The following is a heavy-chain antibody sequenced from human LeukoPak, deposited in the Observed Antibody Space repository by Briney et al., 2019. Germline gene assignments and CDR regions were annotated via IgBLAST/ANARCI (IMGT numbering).Heavy chain of an antibody. J-gene: IGHJ2*01. Sequence: GGSLRLSCAASGFTFSSYAMSWVRRAPGKGLEWVSGILGSGGSTFFADSLKGRFTVSRDNSKNTLYLHMNSLGADDTAVYYCAKDRVQGSWYFDLWGRGTLVTVSS. CDR2: ILGSGGST. CDR3: AKDRVQGSWYFDL. D-gene: IGHD3-10*01. CDR1: GFTFSSYA. V-gene: IGHV3-23*01.